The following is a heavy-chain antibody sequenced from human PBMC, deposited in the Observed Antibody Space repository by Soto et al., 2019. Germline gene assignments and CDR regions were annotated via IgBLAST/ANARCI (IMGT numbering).Heavy chain of an antibody. D-gene: IGHD3-10*01. J-gene: IGHJ5*02. CDR2: ISGSGGST. Sequence: EVQLLESGGGLVQPGGSLRLSCAASGFTFSSYAMSWVRQAPGKGLEWVSAISGSGGSTYYADSVKGRFTISRDNSKNPLYLQMNSLRAEDTAVYYCAKDVYYYGSGSYSWGQGTLVTVSS. CDR1: GFTFSSYA. V-gene: IGHV3-23*01. CDR3: AKDVYYYGSGSYS.